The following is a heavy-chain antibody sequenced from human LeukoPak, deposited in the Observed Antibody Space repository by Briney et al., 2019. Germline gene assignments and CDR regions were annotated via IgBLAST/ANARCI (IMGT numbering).Heavy chain of an antibody. D-gene: IGHD5-12*01. V-gene: IGHV4-34*01. J-gene: IGHJ4*02. Sequence: SETLSLTCAVYGGSFSGYYWSWIRQPPGKGLEWIGEINHSGSTNYNPSLKSRVTISVDTSKNQFSLKLSSVTAADTAVYYCARESKGYLANFDYWGQGSLVTVSS. CDR2: INHSGST. CDR1: GGSFSGYY. CDR3: ARESKGYLANFDY.